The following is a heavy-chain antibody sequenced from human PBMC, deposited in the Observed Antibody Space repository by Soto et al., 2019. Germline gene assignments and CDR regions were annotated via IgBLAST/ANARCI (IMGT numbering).Heavy chain of an antibody. CDR3: TTDPRD. J-gene: IGHJ4*02. CDR1: GFSFKDSW. V-gene: IGHV3-15*01. Sequence: GGSLRLSCAASGFSFKDSWMSWVRQAPGKGLEWLGRIKSKSEGETTDYAASAKGRFSISRDDSKRTAYLQMNSLETEDTAMYYCTTDPRDWGQGTMVTVSS. CDR2: IKSKSEGETT.